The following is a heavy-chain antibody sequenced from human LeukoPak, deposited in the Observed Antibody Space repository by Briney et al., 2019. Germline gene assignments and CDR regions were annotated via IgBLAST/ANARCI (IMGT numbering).Heavy chain of an antibody. Sequence: PSETLSLTCAVYGGSFSGYYWSWIRHPPGKGLEWMGEINHSGSTNYNPYLKRRVTISVDTSKKQLSLKLTSVTAADTAVYYCAREGYGDSIDYWGQGTLVTVSS. CDR3: AREGYGDSIDY. CDR1: GGSFSGYY. V-gene: IGHV4-34*01. D-gene: IGHD4-17*01. J-gene: IGHJ4*02. CDR2: INHSGST.